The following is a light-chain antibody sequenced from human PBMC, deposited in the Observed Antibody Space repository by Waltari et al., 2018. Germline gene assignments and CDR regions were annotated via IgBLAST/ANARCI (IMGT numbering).Light chain of an antibody. CDR2: EVS. V-gene: IGLV2-23*02. Sequence: QSALTQTASVSGSPGQSITISCTGVSSDVGNYVVVSWSQKHPDKPPKLIVYEVSNRPSGVSDRFSGSKSGNTTSLTISGLQAEDEADYYCCSFAESDTWVFGGGTKVTVL. CDR1: SSDVGNYVV. CDR3: CSFAESDTWV. J-gene: IGLJ3*02.